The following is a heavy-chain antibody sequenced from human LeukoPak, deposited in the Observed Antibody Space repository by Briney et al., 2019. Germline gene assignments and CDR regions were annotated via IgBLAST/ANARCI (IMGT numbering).Heavy chain of an antibody. V-gene: IGHV3-7*01. D-gene: IGHD7-27*01. CDR2: IKQDGSEK. CDR1: GFTFSNYW. Sequence: GGSLRLSCAASGFTFSNYWMSWVRQAPGKGLEWVASIKQDGSEKYYVDSVKGRFTISRDNAKNSLYLQMNSLRAEDTAVYYCARDNWGYADYWGQGILVTVSS. CDR3: ARDNWGYADY. J-gene: IGHJ4*02.